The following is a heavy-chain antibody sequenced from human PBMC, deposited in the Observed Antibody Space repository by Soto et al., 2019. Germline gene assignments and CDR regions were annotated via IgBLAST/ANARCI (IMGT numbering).Heavy chain of an antibody. Sequence: ASVKVSCKASGSTFTSYGISWVRQAPGQGLEWMGWISAYNGNTNYAQKLQGRVTMTTDTSTSTAYMELRSLRSDDTAVYYCARVAGRYYYDSSGYYPDYWGQGTLVTVS. J-gene: IGHJ4*02. CDR2: ISAYNGNT. D-gene: IGHD3-22*01. CDR3: ARVAGRYYYDSSGYYPDY. V-gene: IGHV1-18*01. CDR1: GSTFTSYG.